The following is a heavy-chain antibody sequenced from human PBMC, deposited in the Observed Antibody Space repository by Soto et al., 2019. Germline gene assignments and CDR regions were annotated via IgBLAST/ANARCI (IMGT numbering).Heavy chain of an antibody. D-gene: IGHD4-17*01. CDR2: INHSGST. V-gene: IGHV4-34*01. CDR1: GGSFSGYY. J-gene: IGHJ5*02. Sequence: PSETLSLTCAVYGGSFSGYYWSWIRQPPGKGLEWIGEINHSGSTNYNPSLKSRVTISVDTSKNQFSLKLSSVTAADTAVYYCASLLVTTVNWFDPWGQGTLVTVSS. CDR3: ASLLVTTVNWFDP.